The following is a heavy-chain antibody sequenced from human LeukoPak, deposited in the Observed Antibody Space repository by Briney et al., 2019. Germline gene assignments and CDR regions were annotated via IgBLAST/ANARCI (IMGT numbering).Heavy chain of an antibody. Sequence: GGSLRLSCAASEFSVGSNYMTWVRQAPGKGLEWVSLIYSGGSTYYADSVKGRFTISRDNSKNTLYLQMNSLRAEDTAVYYCASGYPFDYWGQGTLVTVSS. CDR3: ASGYPFDY. D-gene: IGHD5-18*01. CDR2: IYSGGST. CDR1: EFSVGSNY. J-gene: IGHJ4*02. V-gene: IGHV3-66*01.